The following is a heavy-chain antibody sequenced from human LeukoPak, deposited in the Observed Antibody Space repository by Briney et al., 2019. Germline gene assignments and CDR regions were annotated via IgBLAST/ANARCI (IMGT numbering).Heavy chain of an antibody. CDR1: GFTFSSYW. J-gene: IGHJ4*02. CDR2: IKQDGSEK. Sequence: GSLRLSCAASGFTFSSYWMSWVRQAPGKGLEWVANIKQDGSEKYYVDSVKGRFTISRDNAKNSLYLQMNSLRAEDTAVYYCARVISKPRYSYGSSLFDYWGQGTLVTVSS. V-gene: IGHV3-7*01. CDR3: ARVISKPRYSYGSSLFDY. D-gene: IGHD5-18*01.